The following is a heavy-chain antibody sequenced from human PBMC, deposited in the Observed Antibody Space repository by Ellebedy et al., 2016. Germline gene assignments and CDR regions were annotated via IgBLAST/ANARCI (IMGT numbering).Heavy chain of an antibody. CDR1: GFTVSSSY. D-gene: IGHD5-18*01. CDR2: LTPDAGT. V-gene: IGHV3-53*01. J-gene: IGHJ4*02. CDR3: ADSGYSYAWGY. Sequence: GGSLRLSCAASGFTVSSSYISWFRQAPGKGLEWVSILTPDAGTAYVDSVKSRFTLSRDNSKNTVYLQMNSLTAEDTAVYFCADSGYSYAWGYWGQGTLVTVSS.